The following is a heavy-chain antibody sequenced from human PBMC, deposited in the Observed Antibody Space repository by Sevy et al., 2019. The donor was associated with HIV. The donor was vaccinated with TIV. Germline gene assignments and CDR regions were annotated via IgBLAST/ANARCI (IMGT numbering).Heavy chain of an antibody. D-gene: IGHD2-21*02. J-gene: IGHJ6*01. CDR2: ITPVFGAP. CDR1: PGSFSCYV. CDR3: ASDLHCGRDCFVNHSSDL. V-gene: IGHV1-69*13. Sequence: ASVKVSCKGPPGSFSCYVITWVRQAPGQGLEWIGGITPVFGAPIYAQNFQGRVAISADGATDTAYLELKGLKYEDTAVYFCASDLHCGRDCFVNHSSDLWGQGTSVTVSS.